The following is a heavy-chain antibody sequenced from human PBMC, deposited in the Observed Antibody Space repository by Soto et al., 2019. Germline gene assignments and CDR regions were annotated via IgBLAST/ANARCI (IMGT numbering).Heavy chain of an antibody. CDR3: ARRNNSGPIDY. D-gene: IGHD5-12*01. J-gene: IGHJ4*02. CDR2: INAGIGKT. CDR1: GFTFTTHA. V-gene: IGHV1-3*01. Sequence: ASVKVSCKPSGFTFTTHAIHWVRQAPGQRFEWMGWINAGIGKTKYSQSFQDRFTITRDTSASTAYMELSSLTSEDRAVYYCARRNNSGPIDYWGQGTLVTVSS.